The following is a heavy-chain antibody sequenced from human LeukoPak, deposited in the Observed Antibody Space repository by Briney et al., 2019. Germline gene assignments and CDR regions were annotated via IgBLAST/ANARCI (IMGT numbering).Heavy chain of an antibody. V-gene: IGHV4-39*02. CDR3: ARDVGATPGYFDY. D-gene: IGHD1-26*01. CDR2: MYDSGST. CDR1: GGSISSSSSY. J-gene: IGHJ4*02. Sequence: SETLSLTCTVSGGSISSSSSYWGWIRQSPGKGMEWIGSMYDSGSTYYKPSLKSRVTIFVDTAKNQFSLKVSSVTAADTAVYYCARDVGATPGYFDYWGQGTLVTVSS.